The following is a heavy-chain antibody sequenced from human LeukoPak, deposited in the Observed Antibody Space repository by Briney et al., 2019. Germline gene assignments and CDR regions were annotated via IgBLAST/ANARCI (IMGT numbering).Heavy chain of an antibody. V-gene: IGHV1-58*02. D-gene: IGHD5-12*01. CDR1: GFTFTSSS. Sequence: GASVKVSCNASGFTFTSSSMQWVRHARGQRLEWIGWIVVGSGNTTYAQKFQERVNINRDMSTSTAYMELSSLRSEGKTVYYCAAERSGYHYWGQGTLVTVSS. CDR2: IVVGSGNT. J-gene: IGHJ4*02. CDR3: AAERSGYHY.